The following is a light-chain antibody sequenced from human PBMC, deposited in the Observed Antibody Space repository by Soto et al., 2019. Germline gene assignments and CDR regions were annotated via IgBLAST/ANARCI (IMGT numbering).Light chain of an antibody. CDR3: QQYGGSPPIT. J-gene: IGKJ5*01. CDR2: GAS. V-gene: IGKV3-20*01. CDR1: QSVSSSY. Sequence: EIVLTQSPGTLSWSPGERATLSCRASQSVSSSYLAWYQQKPGQAPRLLIYGASSRATGIPDRFSGSGSGTDFTLTISRLAPEDFAVYSCQQYGGSPPITFGQGTRLEIK.